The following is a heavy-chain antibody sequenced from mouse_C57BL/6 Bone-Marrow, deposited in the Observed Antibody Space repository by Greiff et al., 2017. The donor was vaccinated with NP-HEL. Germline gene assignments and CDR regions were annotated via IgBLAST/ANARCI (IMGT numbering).Heavy chain of an antibody. CDR1: GFNIKNTY. Sequence: EVMLVESVAELVRPGASVKLSCTASGFNIKNTYMHWVKQRPEQGLEWIGRIDPANGYTKYAPKFQGKATITADTSSNTAYLQLSSLTSEDAAIYYCARRQLRLLYFDYWGQGTTLTVSS. V-gene: IGHV14-3*01. CDR3: ARRQLRLLYFDY. CDR2: IDPANGYT. D-gene: IGHD3-2*02. J-gene: IGHJ2*01.